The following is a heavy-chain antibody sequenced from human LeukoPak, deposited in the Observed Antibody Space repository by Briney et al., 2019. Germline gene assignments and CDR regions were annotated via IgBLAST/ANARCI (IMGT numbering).Heavy chain of an antibody. CDR3: ARGALRYCSSTSCYHFDY. CDR1: GYTFTSYG. D-gene: IGHD2-2*01. Sequence: ALVKVSCKASGYTFTSYGISWVRQAPGQGLEWMGWISAYNGNTNYAQKLQGRVTMTTDTSTSTAYMELNSLRAEDTAVYYCARGALRYCSSTSCYHFDYWGQGTLVTVSS. V-gene: IGHV1-18*01. J-gene: IGHJ4*02. CDR2: ISAYNGNT.